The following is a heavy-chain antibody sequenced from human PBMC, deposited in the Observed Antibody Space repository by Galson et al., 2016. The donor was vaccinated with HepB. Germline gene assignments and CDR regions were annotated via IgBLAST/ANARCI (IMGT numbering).Heavy chain of an antibody. D-gene: IGHD1-1*01. Sequence: SLRLSCAASGFTASDSYMGWVRQAPGKGLIWVSVIFGGGATYYADSAKGRFTISRDSSKNTLNLQMNSLRAEDTAVYYCARGTAVLAGDAFDIGGQGTLVTVSS. CDR1: GFTASDSY. CDR2: IFGGGAT. V-gene: IGHV3-53*01. CDR3: ARGTAVLAGDAFDI. J-gene: IGHJ3*02.